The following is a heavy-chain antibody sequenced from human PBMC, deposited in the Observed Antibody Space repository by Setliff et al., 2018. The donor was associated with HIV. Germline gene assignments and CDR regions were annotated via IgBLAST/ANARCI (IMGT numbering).Heavy chain of an antibody. D-gene: IGHD3-10*01. CDR2: IYPADSDT. Sequence: PGESLKISCKGSEYRFTNYWTGWVRQMPGKGLEWLGNIYPADSDTRYSPSFQGQITISADRSMRTVYLQWSSLKASDTAMYYCVRHVSSSAVFDPWGQGTLVTVSS. CDR3: VRHVSSSAVFDP. J-gene: IGHJ5*02. V-gene: IGHV5-51*01. CDR1: EYRFTNYW.